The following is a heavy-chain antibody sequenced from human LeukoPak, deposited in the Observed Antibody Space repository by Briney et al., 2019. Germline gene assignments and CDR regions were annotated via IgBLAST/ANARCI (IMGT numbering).Heavy chain of an antibody. V-gene: IGHV4-59*01. CDR2: IYYSGST. CDR1: GGSISSYY. J-gene: IGHJ5*02. Sequence: SETLSLTCTVSGGSISSYYWSWIRQPPGKGLEWIGYIYYSGSTNYNPSLKSRVTISVDTSKNQFSLKLSSVTAADTAVYYCAREGEYYDILTGYYSWFDPWGQGTLVTVSS. CDR3: AREGEYYDILTGYYSWFDP. D-gene: IGHD3-9*01.